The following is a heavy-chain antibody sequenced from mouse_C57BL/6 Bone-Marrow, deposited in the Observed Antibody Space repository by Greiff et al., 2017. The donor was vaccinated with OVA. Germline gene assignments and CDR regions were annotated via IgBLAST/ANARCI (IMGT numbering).Heavy chain of an antibody. CDR1: GFTFSSYG. V-gene: IGHV5-6*02. CDR3: ARPTYYYAMDY. Sequence: EVKLVESGGDLVKPGGSLKLSCAASGFTFSSYGMSWVRQTPDKRLEWVATISSGGSYTYYPDSVKGRFTISRDNAKNTLYLQMSSLKSEDTAVYYCARPTYYYAMDYWGQGPSVTVSS. J-gene: IGHJ4*01. CDR2: ISSGGSYT. D-gene: IGHD4-1*02.